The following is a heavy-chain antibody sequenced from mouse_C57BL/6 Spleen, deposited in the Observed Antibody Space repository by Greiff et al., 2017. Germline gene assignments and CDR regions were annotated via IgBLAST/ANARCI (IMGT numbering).Heavy chain of an antibody. CDR2: ISSGSSTI. Sequence: EVQRVESGGGLVKPGGSLKLSCAASGFTFSDYGMHWVRQAPEKGLEWVAYISSGSSTIYYAATVKGRFTISRDNAKNTLFLQMTSRRSEDTDMYYCARRGLKGISAVVEDGMDYWGQGTSVTVSS. V-gene: IGHV5-17*01. CDR3: ARRGLKGISAVVEDGMDY. CDR1: GFTFSDYG. D-gene: IGHD1-1*01. J-gene: IGHJ4*01.